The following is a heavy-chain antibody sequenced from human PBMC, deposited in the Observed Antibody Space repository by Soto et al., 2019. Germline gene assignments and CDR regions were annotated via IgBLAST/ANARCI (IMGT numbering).Heavy chain of an antibody. J-gene: IGHJ4*02. CDR3: ARPEMATIGGYFDY. V-gene: IGHV3-30*03. D-gene: IGHD5-12*01. CDR2: ISYDGSNK. CDR1: GFTFSSYG. Sequence: PGGSLRLSCAASGFTFSSYGMHWVRQAPGKGLEWVAVISYDGSNKYYADSVKGRFTISRDNSKNTLYLQMNSLRAEDTAVYYCARPEMATIGGYFDYWGQGTLVTVHS.